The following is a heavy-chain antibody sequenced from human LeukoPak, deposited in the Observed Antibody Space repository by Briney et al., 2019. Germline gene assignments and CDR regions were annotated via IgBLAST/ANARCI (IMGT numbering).Heavy chain of an antibody. Sequence: SETLSLTCAVYGGSFSGYYWSWIRQPPWKGLEWIGEINHSGSTNYNPSLKSRVTISVDTSKNQFSLKLSSVTAADTAVYYCASTAGGYYISPTSASDAFDIWGQGTMVTVSS. J-gene: IGHJ3*02. CDR3: ASTAGGYYISPTSASDAFDI. CDR1: GGSFSGYY. CDR2: INHSGST. D-gene: IGHD3-3*01. V-gene: IGHV4-34*01.